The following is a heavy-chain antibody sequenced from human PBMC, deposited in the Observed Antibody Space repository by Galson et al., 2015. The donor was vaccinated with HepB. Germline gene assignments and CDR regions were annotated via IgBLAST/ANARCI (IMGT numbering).Heavy chain of an antibody. V-gene: IGHV1-3*01. CDR1: GYTFTSYA. D-gene: IGHD3-16*01. CDR2: INAGNGNT. Sequence: SVKVSCKASGYTFTSYAMHWVRQAPGQRLEWMGWINAGNGNTKYSQKFQGRVTITRDTSASTAYMELSSLRSEDTAVYYCARFAHMITWGEHFDYWGQGTLVTVSS. J-gene: IGHJ4*02. CDR3: ARFAHMITWGEHFDY.